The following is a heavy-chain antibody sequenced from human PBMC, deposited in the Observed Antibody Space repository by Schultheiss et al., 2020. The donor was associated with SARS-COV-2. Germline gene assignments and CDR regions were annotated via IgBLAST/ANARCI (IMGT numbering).Heavy chain of an antibody. Sequence: ASVKVSCKASGYTFTGYYMHWVRQAPGQGLAWMGIINPSGGSTSYAQKFQERVTITRDMSTSTAYMELSSLRSEETAVYYCAADDRGSRDFQHWGQGTLVTVSS. CDR2: INPSGGST. CDR3: AADDRGSRDFQH. V-gene: IGHV1-46*01. CDR1: GYTFTGYY. J-gene: IGHJ1*01. D-gene: IGHD5-12*01.